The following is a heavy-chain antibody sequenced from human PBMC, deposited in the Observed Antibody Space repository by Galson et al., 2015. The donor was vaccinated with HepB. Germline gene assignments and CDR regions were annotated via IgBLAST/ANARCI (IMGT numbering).Heavy chain of an antibody. J-gene: IGHJ4*02. Sequence: LRLSCAASEFTFSAYWMHWVRQAPGKGLVWVSRINGGGSGTTYADSVKGRFTISRDNAKNMVYLQMNGLRAEDTAVYYCARALAAAMVDHWGQGTLVTVSS. CDR3: ARALAAAMVDH. CDR2: INGGGSGT. V-gene: IGHV3-74*01. D-gene: IGHD2-15*01. CDR1: EFTFSAYW.